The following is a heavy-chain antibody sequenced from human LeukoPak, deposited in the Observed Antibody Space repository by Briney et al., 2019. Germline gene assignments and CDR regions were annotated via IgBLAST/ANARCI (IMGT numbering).Heavy chain of an antibody. CDR2: INPSGGST. Sequence: ASVKVSCKASGYTFTSYYMHWVRQAPGQGLEWMGIINPSGGSTSYAQKFQGRVTMTRDTSRSTVYMELSSLRSEDTAVYYCGRDGPRLDYDFWSGYYADYWGQGTLVTVSS. D-gene: IGHD3-3*01. J-gene: IGHJ4*02. V-gene: IGHV1-46*01. CDR3: GRDGPRLDYDFWSGYYADY. CDR1: GYTFTSYY.